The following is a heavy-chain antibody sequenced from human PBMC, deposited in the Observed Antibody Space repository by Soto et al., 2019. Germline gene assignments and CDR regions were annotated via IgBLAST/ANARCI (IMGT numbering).Heavy chain of an antibody. CDR1: GGFIISYY. V-gene: IGHV4-59*01. Sequence: PSETLSLSCTVSGGFIISYYWSWIRQPPWKGLEWIGYIYYYGSTNYNPSLKSRVTISVDTSKNQFSLKLSSVTAADTAVYYCASSNIAAAGFYYYGMDVWGRGTTVTVS. D-gene: IGHD6-13*01. CDR3: ASSNIAAAGFYYYGMDV. J-gene: IGHJ6*02. CDR2: IYYYGST.